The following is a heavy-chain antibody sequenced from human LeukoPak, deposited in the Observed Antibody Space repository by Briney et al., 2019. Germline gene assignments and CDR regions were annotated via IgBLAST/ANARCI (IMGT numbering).Heavy chain of an antibody. Sequence: SVKVSCKASGGTFSSYAISWVRQAPGQGLEWMGGIIPIFGTANYAQKFQGRVTITADESTSTAYMELSSLGSEDTAVYYCARRGDHSSSWSYYFDYWGQGTLVTVSS. J-gene: IGHJ4*02. V-gene: IGHV1-69*13. D-gene: IGHD6-13*01. CDR3: ARRGDHSSSWSYYFDY. CDR1: GGTFSSYA. CDR2: IIPIFGTA.